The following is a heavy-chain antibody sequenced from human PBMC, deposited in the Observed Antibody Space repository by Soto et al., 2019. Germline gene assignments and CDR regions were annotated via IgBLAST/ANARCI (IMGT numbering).Heavy chain of an antibody. CDR3: ARGGKQRLVLPEYFQH. Sequence: QVQLQQWGAGLLKPSETLSLTCAVYGWSFSGYYWSWIRHPPGKGLEWIGDINHSGRTNYNQSLKSRVPISVHTSKNQYSLKLSFVTAADTAVYYCARGGKQRLVLPEYFQHWGQGTLVLVSS. V-gene: IGHV4-34*01. CDR1: GWSFSGYY. J-gene: IGHJ1*01. D-gene: IGHD6-19*01. CDR2: INHSGRT.